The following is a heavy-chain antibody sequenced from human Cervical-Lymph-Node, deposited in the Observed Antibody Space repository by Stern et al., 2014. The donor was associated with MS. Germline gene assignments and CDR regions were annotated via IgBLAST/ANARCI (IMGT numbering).Heavy chain of an antibody. J-gene: IGHJ5*02. D-gene: IGHD7-27*01. CDR3: SKHSRTGWFDP. CDR1: GRNFSGHG. V-gene: IGHV3-30*18. Sequence: VQLVESGGGVVQPGRSLRLSCADSGRNFSGHGMHWVRQAPGRGLEWVAAISCQRTNTHYADSVKVRFTISRDNSKNSVFMQMNSLRLEDTAVYFCSKHSRTGWFDPWGQGTLVTVAS. CDR2: ISCQRTNT.